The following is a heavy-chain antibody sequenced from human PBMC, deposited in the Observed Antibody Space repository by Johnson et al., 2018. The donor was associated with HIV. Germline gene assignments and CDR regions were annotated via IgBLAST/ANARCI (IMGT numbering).Heavy chain of an antibody. Sequence: EVQLVESGGGVVQPGGSLRLSCSASGFTVNNNYMSWVRQAPGTGLEWVSTIYSDGGTYHADSVKGRLTISRDNAKNSRYLQMNSLRAEDPALYFCARVFVRISMILVADAFDMWGQGTMVTVSS. V-gene: IGHV3-66*01. CDR3: ARVFVRISMILVADAFDM. J-gene: IGHJ3*02. CDR1: GFTVNNNY. D-gene: IGHD3-22*01. CDR2: IYSDGGT.